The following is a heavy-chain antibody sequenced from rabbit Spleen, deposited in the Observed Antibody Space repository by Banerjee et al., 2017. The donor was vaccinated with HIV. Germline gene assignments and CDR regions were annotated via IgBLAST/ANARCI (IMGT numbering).Heavy chain of an antibody. V-gene: IGHV1S45*01. CDR1: GFSFGDRDV. CDR3: ARDTSSSFSSYGMDL. D-gene: IGHD1-1*01. J-gene: IGHJ6*01. Sequence: QEQLVESGGGMVQPEGSLTLTCKASGFSFGDRDVMCWVRQAPGKGLEWIACIDTGSSGFTYFATWAKGRFTCSKTSSTTVTLQMTRLTAADTATYFCARDTSSSFSSYGMDLWGPGTLVTVS. CDR2: IDTGSSGFT.